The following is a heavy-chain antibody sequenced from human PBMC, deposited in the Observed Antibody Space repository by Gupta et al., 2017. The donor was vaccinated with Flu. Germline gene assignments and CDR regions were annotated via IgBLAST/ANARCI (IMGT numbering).Heavy chain of an antibody. V-gene: IGHV3-23*01. Sequence: EVQLLESGGGLVEPGGSLIHSGADSGFYLSTFPMIWGRQAPVKVLDGISTIDGPGTNTYFADSVRGRFTISRDNSKTTLYLQMNRLAAEDTALYYCAKRGSWGFFDYWGQGTLVIVSS. J-gene: IGHJ4*02. CDR3: AKRGSWGFFDY. CDR1: GFYLSTFP. D-gene: IGHD3-16*01. CDR2: IDGPGTNT.